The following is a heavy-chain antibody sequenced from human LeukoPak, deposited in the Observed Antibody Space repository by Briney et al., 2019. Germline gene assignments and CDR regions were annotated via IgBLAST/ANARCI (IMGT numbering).Heavy chain of an antibody. Sequence: GESLKISCKGSGYRFSNYWIGWVRQMPGKDLELVGAIYPGDSDTRYSPSFQGQVTISADKSITTAYLQWTSLRASDTATYLCTRQGVYYSDSSAFYYWGQGTLVTVSS. CDR1: GYRFSNYW. J-gene: IGHJ4*02. D-gene: IGHD3-22*01. V-gene: IGHV5-51*01. CDR3: TRQGVYYSDSSAFYY. CDR2: IYPGDSDT.